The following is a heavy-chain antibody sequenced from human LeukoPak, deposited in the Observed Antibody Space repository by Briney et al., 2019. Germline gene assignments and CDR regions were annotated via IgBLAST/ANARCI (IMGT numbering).Heavy chain of an antibody. D-gene: IGHD4-17*01. J-gene: IGHJ3*02. CDR3: AREGVDYGDYPDAFDI. Sequence: GASVKVSCKASGYTFTGHSMYWVRQAPGQGLEWMGWIKPNSGGTNYAQKFQGRVTMTRDTSISTAYMELSRLRSDDTAVYYCAREGVDYGDYPDAFDIWGQGTMVTVSS. CDR2: IKPNSGGT. V-gene: IGHV1-2*02. CDR1: GYTFTGHS.